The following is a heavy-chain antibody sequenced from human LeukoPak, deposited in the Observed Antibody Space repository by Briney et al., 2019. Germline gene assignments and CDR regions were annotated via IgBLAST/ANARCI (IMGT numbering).Heavy chain of an antibody. J-gene: IGHJ1*01. Sequence: GGSLRLSCAASGFTVGSYYMSWVRQAPGKGLEWVSRINTDGSNTIYADSVKGRFTISRDNSKNTLHLQMSSLRAEDTAVYYCARDTDYYGSGRHGYFDHWGQGTLVTVSS. D-gene: IGHD3-10*01. CDR1: GFTVGSYY. V-gene: IGHV3-66*01. CDR3: ARDTDYYGSGRHGYFDH. CDR2: INTDGSNT.